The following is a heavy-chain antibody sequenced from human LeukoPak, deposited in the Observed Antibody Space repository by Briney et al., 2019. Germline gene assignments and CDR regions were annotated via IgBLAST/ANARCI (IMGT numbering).Heavy chain of an antibody. V-gene: IGHV3-11*01. Sequence: GGSLRLSCAASGFTFSDYYMSWIRQAPGKGLEWVSYISSSGSTIYYADSVKGRFTISRDNAKNSLYLQMNSLRAEDTAVYYCARIDSSSWSSDYCYGMDVWGQGTTVTVSS. CDR2: ISSSGSTI. J-gene: IGHJ6*02. CDR1: GFTFSDYY. CDR3: ARIDSSSWSSDYCYGMDV. D-gene: IGHD6-13*01.